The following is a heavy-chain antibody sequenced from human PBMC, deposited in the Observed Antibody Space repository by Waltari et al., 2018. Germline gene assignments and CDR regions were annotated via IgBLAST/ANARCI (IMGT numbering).Heavy chain of an antibody. Sequence: EVQLVESGGGLVKPGGSLRLSCAASGFTFSSYSMNWVRQAPGKGLEWVSSISSSSSYIYYADSVKGRFTISRDNAKNSLYLQMNSLRAEDTAVYYCARDFLSYYDFWSGEIDAFDIWGQGTMVTVSS. CDR3: ARDFLSYYDFWSGEIDAFDI. V-gene: IGHV3-21*01. D-gene: IGHD3-3*01. J-gene: IGHJ3*02. CDR2: ISSSSSYI. CDR1: GFTFSSYS.